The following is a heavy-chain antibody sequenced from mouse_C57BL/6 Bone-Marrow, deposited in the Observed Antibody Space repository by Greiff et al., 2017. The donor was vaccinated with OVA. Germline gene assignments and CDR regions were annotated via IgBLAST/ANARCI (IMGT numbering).Heavy chain of an antibody. CDR3: ACYYGSSCRYYDM. CDR1: GYSFTDYK. J-gene: IGHJ1*03. D-gene: IGHD1-1*01. CDR2: IIPNSGTT. V-gene: IGHV1-39*01. Sequence: QLQQSGPELVKPGASVKISCKASGYSFTDYKMNWVKQSTGQSLEWIGVIIPNSGTTSYNQKFKGKATLTADPSSNTAYMQLSSLTTEDSAVYYCACYYGSSCRYYDMCGRGPTVTVTA.